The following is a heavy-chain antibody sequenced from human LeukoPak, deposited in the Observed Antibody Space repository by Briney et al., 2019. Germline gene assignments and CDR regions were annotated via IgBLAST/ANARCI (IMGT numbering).Heavy chain of an antibody. V-gene: IGHV3-7*01. CDR3: ARAGSGSYYYYGMDV. CDR2: IKQDGGET. Sequence: GGSLRLSCVASDFIFSSYWMTWVRQAPGKGLEWVANIKQDGGETYYVGSVKGRFTISRDNAQNSLYLQMNSLRAEDTAVYYCARAGSGSYYYYGMDVWGQGTTVTVSS. CDR1: DFIFSSYW. D-gene: IGHD1-14*01. J-gene: IGHJ6*02.